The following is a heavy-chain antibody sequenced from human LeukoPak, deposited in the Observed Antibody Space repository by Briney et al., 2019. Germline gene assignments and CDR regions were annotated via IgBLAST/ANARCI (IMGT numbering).Heavy chain of an antibody. CDR1: GFTFDNYN. CDR2: IHSTSNYI. D-gene: IGHD6-19*01. Sequence: GGSLRLSCAASGFTFDNYNMYWVRQAPGKGMEWVSAIHSTSNYIYYAYSVKGRFTVSRDNAKNSLYLQMDSLRDEDTAVYYCSSPRDSNGWFYFDHWGQGTLVTVSS. J-gene: IGHJ4*02. CDR3: SSPRDSNGWFYFDH. V-gene: IGHV3-21*01.